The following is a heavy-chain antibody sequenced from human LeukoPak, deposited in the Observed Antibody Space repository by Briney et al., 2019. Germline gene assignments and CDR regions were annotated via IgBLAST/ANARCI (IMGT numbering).Heavy chain of an antibody. D-gene: IGHD3-22*01. CDR3: AKDPSYYDSSGYYHYYFDY. CDR1: GFTFSSYA. J-gene: IGHJ4*02. CDR2: ISYDGSNK. V-gene: IGHV3-30-3*01. Sequence: GRSLRLSCAASGFTFSSYAMHWVRQAPGKGLEWVAVISYDGSNKYYADSVKGRFTISRDNSKNTLYLQMNSLRAEDTAVYYCAKDPSYYDSSGYYHYYFDYWGQGTLVTVSS.